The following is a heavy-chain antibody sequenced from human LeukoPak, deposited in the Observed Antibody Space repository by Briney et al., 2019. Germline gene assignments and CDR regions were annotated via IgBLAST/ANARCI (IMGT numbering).Heavy chain of an antibody. CDR1: GCSISSYY. CDR3: ARELDFWSGYWGMDV. V-gene: IGHV4-4*07. J-gene: IGHJ6*02. D-gene: IGHD3-3*01. Sequence: PSETLSLTCTVSGCSISSYYWSWIRQPAGKGLEWIGRIYTSGSTNYNPSLKSRVTMSVDTSKNQFSLRLSSVTAADTAVYYCARELDFWSGYWGMDVWGQGTTVTVSS. CDR2: IYTSGST.